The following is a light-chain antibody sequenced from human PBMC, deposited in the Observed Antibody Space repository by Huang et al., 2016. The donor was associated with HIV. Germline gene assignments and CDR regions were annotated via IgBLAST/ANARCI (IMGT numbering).Light chain of an antibody. CDR1: QSSNTY. J-gene: IGKJ1*01. CDR2: AAS. V-gene: IGKV1-39*01. CDR3: QQTYTGVT. Sequence: DIQMTQSPSSLSVSVGDRVTITCRASQSSNTYLNWFQQKPGKAPKVLISAASTLQSGVPSRFSGGGSGTHFTLTITSLQPEDFATYYCQQTYTGVTFGQGTKVEIK.